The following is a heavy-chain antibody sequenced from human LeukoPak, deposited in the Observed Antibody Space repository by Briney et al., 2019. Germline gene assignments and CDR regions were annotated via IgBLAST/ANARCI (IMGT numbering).Heavy chain of an antibody. CDR1: GYSISSGYY. CDR3: ARDGLRYFEGFDP. Sequence: PSETLSLTCAVSGYSISSGYYWGWIRQPPGKGLEWIGSIYHSGSTYYNPSLKSRVTISVDTSKNQFSLKLSSVTAADTAVYYCARDGLRYFEGFDPWGTGTLVTVSS. J-gene: IGHJ5*02. CDR2: IYHSGST. V-gene: IGHV4-38-2*02. D-gene: IGHD3-9*01.